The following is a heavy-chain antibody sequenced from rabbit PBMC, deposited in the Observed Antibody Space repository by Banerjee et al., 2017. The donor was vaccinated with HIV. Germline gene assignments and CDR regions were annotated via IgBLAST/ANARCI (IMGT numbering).Heavy chain of an antibody. CDR3: ARDGPLPSGGWDL. D-gene: IGHD1-1*01. CDR1: GFSFSSSDW. CDR2: IYGGSSGSS. J-gene: IGHJ3*01. V-gene: IGHV1S45*01. Sequence: QEQLEESGGDLVKPEGSLTLTCKASGFSFSSSDWICWVRQAPGKGLEWIACIYGGSSGSSHYATWAKGRFTISKMPSTTVTLQMTSLTAADTATYFCARDGPLPSGGWDLWGQGTLVTVS.